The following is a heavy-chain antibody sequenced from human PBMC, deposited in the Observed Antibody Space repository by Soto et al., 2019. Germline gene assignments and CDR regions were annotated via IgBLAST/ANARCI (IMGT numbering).Heavy chain of an antibody. D-gene: IGHD3-10*01. CDR1: GGTFSSYT. V-gene: IGHV1-69*02. J-gene: IGHJ6*02. Sequence: QVQLVQSGAEVKKPGSSVKVSCKASGGTFSSYTISWVRQAPGQGLEWMGRIIPILGIANYAQKVQGRVTITANKPTNTAYMELSRLRSEDTGVYYCASLMSSGYYYSMDVWGQWTTVTVSS. CDR2: IIPILGIA. CDR3: ASLMSSGYYYSMDV.